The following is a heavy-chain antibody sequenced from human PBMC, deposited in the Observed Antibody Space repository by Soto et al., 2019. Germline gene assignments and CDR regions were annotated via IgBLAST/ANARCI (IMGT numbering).Heavy chain of an antibody. CDR2: IIPIFGTA. CDR3: ARDGGGNSEFYDSEYYFDY. D-gene: IGHD3-9*01. CDR1: GGTFSSYA. J-gene: IGHJ4*02. Sequence: QVQLVQSGAEVKKPGSSVKVSCKASGGTFSSYAISWVRQAPGQGLEWMGGIIPIFGTANYAQKFQGRVKSSADESTSKAYMELNSLRSEDTAEYYCARDGGGNSEFYDSEYYFDYWGQGTLVTVSS. V-gene: IGHV1-69*01.